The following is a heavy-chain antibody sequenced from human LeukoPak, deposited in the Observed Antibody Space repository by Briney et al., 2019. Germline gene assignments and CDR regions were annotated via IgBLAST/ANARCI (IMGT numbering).Heavy chain of an antibody. V-gene: IGHV4-4*07. CDR3: AREAPPPYYYGSGSYLFDY. D-gene: IGHD3-10*01. CDR1: GGSISSYY. CDR2: IYTSGST. Sequence: SETLSLTCTVSGGSISSYYWSWIRQPAGKGLEWIGRIYTSGSTNYNPSLKSRVTMSVDTSKNQFSLKLSSVTAADTAVYYCAREAPPPYYYGSGSYLFDYWGQGTLVTVSS. J-gene: IGHJ4*02.